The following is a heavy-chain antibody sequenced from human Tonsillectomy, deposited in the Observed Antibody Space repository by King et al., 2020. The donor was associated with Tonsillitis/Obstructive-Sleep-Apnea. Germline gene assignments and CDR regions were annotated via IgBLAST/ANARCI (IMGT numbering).Heavy chain of an antibody. J-gene: IGHJ4*02. V-gene: IGHV4-34*01. CDR1: GESFSGNY. CDR3: ARGEAYYDILSD. CDR2: INHSGST. Sequence: VQLQQWGAGLLRPSETLSLTCAVYGESFSGNYWSWIRQPPGKGLEWIGEINHSGSTNYNPSLESRVTISVDTSQNQFSLKLSSVTAADTAVYYCARGEAYYDILSDWGQGTLVTVSS. D-gene: IGHD3-9*01.